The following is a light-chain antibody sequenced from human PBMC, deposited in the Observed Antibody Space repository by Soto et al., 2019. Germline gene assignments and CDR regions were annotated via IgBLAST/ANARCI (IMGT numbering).Light chain of an antibody. Sequence: DIQMTQSPSTLSASVGDRVTITCRASQSINNWLAWYQQKPGKAPKLLIYDASSLKSGVPSRFSGSGSGTDFTLTINNLQPDDFATYYCQKYNSFLYTFGQGTKREIK. CDR1: QSINNW. CDR2: DAS. J-gene: IGKJ2*01. CDR3: QKYNSFLYT. V-gene: IGKV1-5*01.